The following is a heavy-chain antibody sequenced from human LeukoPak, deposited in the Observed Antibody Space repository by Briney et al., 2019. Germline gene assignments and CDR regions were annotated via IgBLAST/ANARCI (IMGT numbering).Heavy chain of an antibody. CDR1: GYTLTELS. Sequence: ASVNVSCKVSGYTLTELSMHWVRQAPGKGLEWMGGFDPEDGETIYAQKFQGRVTMTEDTSTDTAYMELSSLRSEDTAVYYCATFIAAAGKMVPLDYWGQGTLVTVSS. V-gene: IGHV1-24*01. J-gene: IGHJ4*02. CDR3: ATFIAAAGKMVPLDY. CDR2: FDPEDGET. D-gene: IGHD6-13*01.